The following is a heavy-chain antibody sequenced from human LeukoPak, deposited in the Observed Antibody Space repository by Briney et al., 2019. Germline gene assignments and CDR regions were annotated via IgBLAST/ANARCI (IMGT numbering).Heavy chain of an antibody. CDR2: IYYSGST. CDR3: ARHSGDYGDLDY. Sequence: SETLSLTCTVSGGSISSYYWSWIRQPPGKGLEWIGYIYYSGSTYYNPSLKSRVTISVDTSKNQFSLKLSSVTAADTAVYYCARHSGDYGDLDYWGQGTLVTVSS. CDR1: GGSISSYY. V-gene: IGHV4-59*04. D-gene: IGHD4-17*01. J-gene: IGHJ4*02.